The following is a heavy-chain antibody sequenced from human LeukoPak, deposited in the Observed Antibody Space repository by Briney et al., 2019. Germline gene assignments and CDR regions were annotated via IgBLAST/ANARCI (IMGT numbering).Heavy chain of an antibody. Sequence: PSETLSLTCTVSGGSINSYYWSWIRQPPGKGLEWIGYIYYSGGTNYNPSLKSRVTISVDTSKNQSSLNLSSVTAADTAVYYCARSRYGYPLDYWGQGTLVTVSS. CDR2: IYYSGGT. D-gene: IGHD5-24*01. CDR3: ARSRYGYPLDY. CDR1: GGSINSYY. J-gene: IGHJ4*02. V-gene: IGHV4-59*01.